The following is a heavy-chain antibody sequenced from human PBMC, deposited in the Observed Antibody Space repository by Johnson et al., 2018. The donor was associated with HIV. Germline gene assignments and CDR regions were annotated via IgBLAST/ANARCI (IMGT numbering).Heavy chain of an antibody. D-gene: IGHD6-19*01. CDR3: AKVGCSSCWDAFDI. Sequence: VQLVESGGGLVQPGRSLRLSCAASGFTFDDYAMHWVRQAPGKGLEWVSGISWNSGSIGYADSVKGRFTISRDNAKNSLYLQMNSLRAEDTALYYCAKVGCSSCWDAFDIWGQGTMVTVSS. J-gene: IGHJ3*02. V-gene: IGHV3-9*01. CDR2: ISWNSGSI. CDR1: GFTFDDYA.